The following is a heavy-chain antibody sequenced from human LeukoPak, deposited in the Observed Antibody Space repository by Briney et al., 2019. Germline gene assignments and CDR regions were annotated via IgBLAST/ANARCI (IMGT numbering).Heavy chain of an antibody. CDR1: GGTFSSYA. J-gene: IGHJ6*03. D-gene: IGHD5-18*01. V-gene: IGHV1-69*05. CDR3: ARAWDTAMVTREYYYYYYMDV. Sequence: ASVKVSCKASGGTFSSYAISWVRQAPGQGLEWMGGISPIFGTANYAQKFQGRVTITTDESTSTAYMELSSLRSEDTAVYYCARAWDTAMVTREYYYYYYMDVWGKGTTVTVSS. CDR2: ISPIFGTA.